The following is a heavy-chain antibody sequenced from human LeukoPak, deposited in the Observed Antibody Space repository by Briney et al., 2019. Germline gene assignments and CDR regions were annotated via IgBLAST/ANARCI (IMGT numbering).Heavy chain of an antibody. Sequence: GGSLRLSCAASGFTVSSNYMSWVRQAPGKGLEWVSVIYSGGSTYYSDSVKGRFTISRDNSKNTLYLQMNSLRAEDTAVYYCARLTWIRADYWGQGTLVTVSS. CDR2: IYSGGST. D-gene: IGHD5-18*01. CDR3: ARLTWIRADY. V-gene: IGHV3-66*02. J-gene: IGHJ4*02. CDR1: GFTVSSNY.